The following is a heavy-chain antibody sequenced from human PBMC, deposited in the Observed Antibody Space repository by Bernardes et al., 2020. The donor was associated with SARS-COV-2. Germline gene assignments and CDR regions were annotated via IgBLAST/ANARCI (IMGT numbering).Heavy chain of an antibody. CDR1: RFTVSSRY. CDR2: ILSSGTT. V-gene: IGHV3-53*01. D-gene: IGHD6-19*01. Sequence: GRSLRLSCAASRFTVSSRYISWPRQAPGNGMEWVSIILSSGTTFYANSVKARFTISRDTSKNTLSLQMNSLRAEDTAVYYCARTHSSGWPGFFPGDSWLDPWGQGTLVTVSS. CDR3: ARTHSSGWPGFFPGDSWLDP. J-gene: IGHJ5*02.